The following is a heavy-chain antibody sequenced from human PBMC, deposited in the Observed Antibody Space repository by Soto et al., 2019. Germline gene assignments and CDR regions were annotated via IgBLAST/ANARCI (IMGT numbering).Heavy chain of an antibody. J-gene: IGHJ5*02. Sequence: QITLKESGPPLVKPTQTLTLTCTFSGFSLSTSGVGVGWIRQPPGKALEWLALIYWDDDKRYSPSLKSRLTITTDTSNNQVVLTMTNMDPVDTATYYCAHRRRYYYDSSGYYQWDWFDPWGQGTLVTVSS. CDR2: IYWDDDK. CDR3: AHRRRYYYDSSGYYQWDWFDP. D-gene: IGHD3-22*01. CDR1: GFSLSTSGVG. V-gene: IGHV2-5*02.